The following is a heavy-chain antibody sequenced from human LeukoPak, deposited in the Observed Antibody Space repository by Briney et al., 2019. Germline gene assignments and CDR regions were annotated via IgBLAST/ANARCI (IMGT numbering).Heavy chain of an antibody. V-gene: IGHV1-69*13. J-gene: IGHJ4*02. CDR3: ARVDTAMVTGYFDY. D-gene: IGHD5-18*01. CDR1: GGTFSSYA. CDR2: IIPIFGTA. Sequence: SVKVSCKASGGTFSSYAISWVRQAPGQGLEWMGGIIPIFGTANYAQKFQGRVTITADESTSTAYMELSSLRSEDTAVYYCARVDTAMVTGYFDYWGQGTLVTVSS.